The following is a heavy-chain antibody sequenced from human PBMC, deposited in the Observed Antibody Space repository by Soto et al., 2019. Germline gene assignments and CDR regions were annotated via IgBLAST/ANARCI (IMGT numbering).Heavy chain of an antibody. CDR2: ISGSGGST. CDR3: AKDRDYDILTGYCPFDY. V-gene: IGHV3-23*01. J-gene: IGHJ4*02. CDR1: GFTFSSYA. D-gene: IGHD3-9*01. Sequence: QPGGSLRLSCAASGFTFSSYAMSWVRQAPGKGLEWVSAISGSGGSTYYADSVKGRFTISRDNSKNTLYLQMNSLRAEDTAVYYCAKDRDYDILTGYCPFDYWGQGTLVTVSS.